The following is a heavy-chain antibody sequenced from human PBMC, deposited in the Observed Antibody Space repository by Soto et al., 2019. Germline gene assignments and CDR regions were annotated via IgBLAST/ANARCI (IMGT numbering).Heavy chain of an antibody. D-gene: IGHD1-1*01. CDR2: ISDSGAGT. V-gene: IGHV3-23*01. CDR3: AAGTTSTWYGY. CDR1: GFSFSSYA. J-gene: IGHJ4*02. Sequence: SLRLSCAASGFSFSSYAMSWVRQAPGKGLEWISLISDSGAGTYYGDSVKGRFTISRDNSKNTLYLQMNSLRVEDTAVYFCAAGTTSTWYGYWGQGAMVTVYS.